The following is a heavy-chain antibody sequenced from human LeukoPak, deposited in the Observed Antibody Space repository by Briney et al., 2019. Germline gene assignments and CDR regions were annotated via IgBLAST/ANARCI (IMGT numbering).Heavy chain of an antibody. CDR1: GFTFSSYW. D-gene: IGHD3-22*01. J-gene: IGHJ5*02. CDR3: ARLYSGYYSNWFDP. Sequence: GGSLRLSCAASGFTFSSYWMSWVRQAPGKGLEWVANVKQDGSEKYYVDSVKGRFTISRDNAKNSLYLQMNSLRAEDTAVYYCARLYSGYYSNWFDPWGQGTLVTVSS. V-gene: IGHV3-7*01. CDR2: VKQDGSEK.